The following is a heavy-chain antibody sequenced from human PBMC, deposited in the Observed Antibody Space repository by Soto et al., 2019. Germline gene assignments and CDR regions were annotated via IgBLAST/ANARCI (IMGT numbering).Heavy chain of an antibody. CDR2: ISSNGGST. Sequence: GGSLRLSCAASGFTFSSYAMHWVRQAPGKGLEYVSAISSNGGSTYYANSVKGRFTISRDNSKNTLYLQMGSLRAEDMAVYYCGRGSVYYDFWSGSIFDYGGQGTLVTVSP. CDR3: GRGSVYYDFWSGSIFDY. D-gene: IGHD3-3*01. V-gene: IGHV3-64*01. CDR1: GFTFSSYA. J-gene: IGHJ4*02.